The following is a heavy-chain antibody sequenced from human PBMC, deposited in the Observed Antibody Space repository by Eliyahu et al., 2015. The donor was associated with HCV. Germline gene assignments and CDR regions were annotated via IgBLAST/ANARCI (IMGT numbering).Heavy chain of an antibody. V-gene: IGHV3-21*01. Sequence: AAGKGLEWVSSISSSSSYIYYADSVKGRFTVSRDNAKNSLHLQMNSLRAEDTAVYYCARGDYDILTGYYNWGQGAPVTVSS. D-gene: IGHD3-9*01. CDR3: ARGDYDILTGYYN. CDR2: ISSSSSYI. J-gene: IGHJ4*02.